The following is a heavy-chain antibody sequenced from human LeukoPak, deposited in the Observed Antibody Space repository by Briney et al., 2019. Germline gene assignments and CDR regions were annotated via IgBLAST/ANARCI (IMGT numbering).Heavy chain of an antibody. D-gene: IGHD4-23*01. CDR3: ARGRDYGGNAAFDY. J-gene: IGHJ4*02. Sequence: SHTLSLTCTVSGGSISSGGYYWSWIRQHPGKGLEWIGYIYYSGSTYYNPSLKSRVTISVDTSKNQFSLKLSSVTAADTAVYYCARGRDYGGNAAFDYWGQGTLVTVSS. V-gene: IGHV4-31*03. CDR1: GGSISSGGYY. CDR2: IYYSGST.